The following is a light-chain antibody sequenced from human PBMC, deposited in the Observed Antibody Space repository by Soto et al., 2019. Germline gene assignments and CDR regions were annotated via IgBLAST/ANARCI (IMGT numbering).Light chain of an antibody. V-gene: IGKV3-15*01. J-gene: IGKJ2*01. CDR3: QQYNDWPPGYT. Sequence: EIVLKQSPASLSVSPGEGATLSCRASQRIGTNLAWYQQKPGQAPRLVISRASTSAFGFPNRFSGRGSGTEFTLTITNLQSEDFAVYYCQQYNDWPPGYTFGQGTKLETK. CDR1: QRIGTN. CDR2: RAS.